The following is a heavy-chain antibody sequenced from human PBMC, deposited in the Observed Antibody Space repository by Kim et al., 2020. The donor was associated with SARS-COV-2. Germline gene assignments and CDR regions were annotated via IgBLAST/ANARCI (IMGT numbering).Heavy chain of an antibody. D-gene: IGHD2-15*01. CDR2: ISYDGSNK. CDR1: GFTFSSYG. J-gene: IGHJ4*02. Sequence: GGSLRLSCAASGFTFSSYGMHWVRQAPGKGLEWVAVISYDGSNKYYADSVKGRFTISRDNSKNTLYLQMNSLRAEDTAVYYCAKDEYCSGGSCYDYWGQGTLVNVSS. CDR3: AKDEYCSGGSCYDY. V-gene: IGHV3-30*18.